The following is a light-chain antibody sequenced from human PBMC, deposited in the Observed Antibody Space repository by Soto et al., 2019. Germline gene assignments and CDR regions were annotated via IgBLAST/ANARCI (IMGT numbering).Light chain of an antibody. Sequence: QSALTQPASVSGSPGQSVTISCAGTSSDIGGYNFDSWYQQHPGKAPKLMIYDVNQRPSGVSHRFSGSKSYNTASLTISGLQSEDEADYYCSSYAIGNIVLFGGGTKLTVL. CDR1: SSDIGGYNF. CDR3: SSYAIGNIVL. V-gene: IGLV2-14*03. CDR2: DVN. J-gene: IGLJ2*01.